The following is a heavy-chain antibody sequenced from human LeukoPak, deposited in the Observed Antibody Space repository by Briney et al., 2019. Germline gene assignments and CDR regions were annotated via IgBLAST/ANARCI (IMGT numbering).Heavy chain of an antibody. CDR2: IYYSGST. D-gene: IGHD6-19*01. CDR3: ARQGSLGWRIDAFDI. CDR1: GGSISSSNYY. J-gene: IGHJ3*02. V-gene: IGHV4-39*01. Sequence: ASETLSLTCSVSGGSISSSNYYWGWIRQPPGKGLEWIGSIYYSGSTYYSPSLQSRVTISVDRSKNQFSLKLSSVTAADTAVHYRARQGSLGWRIDAFDIWGQGTLVTVSS.